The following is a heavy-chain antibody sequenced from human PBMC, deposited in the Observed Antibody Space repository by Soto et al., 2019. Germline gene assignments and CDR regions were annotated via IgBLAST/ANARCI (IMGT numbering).Heavy chain of an antibody. V-gene: IGHV1-69*13. D-gene: IGHD4-17*01. J-gene: IGHJ6*02. CDR1: GGTFSSYA. Sequence: ASVKVSCKASGGTFSSYAISWVRQAPGQGLEWMGGIIPIFGTANYAQKFQGRVTITADESTSTAYMELSSLRSEDTAVYYCASCPVTTSNDYGMDVWGQGTTVTVSS. CDR3: ASCPVTTSNDYGMDV. CDR2: IIPIFGTA.